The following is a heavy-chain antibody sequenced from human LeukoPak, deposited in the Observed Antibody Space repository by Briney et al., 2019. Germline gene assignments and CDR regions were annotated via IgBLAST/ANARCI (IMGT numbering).Heavy chain of an antibody. J-gene: IGHJ4*02. CDR1: GFTFSNDA. D-gene: IGHD1-26*01. CDR2: ISNDGSNK. Sequence: GRSLRLSCAASGFTFSNDAIHWVGRAPGKGLEWLAVISNDGSNKYYADSVKDRFTISRDNSKNTLYLQMDSLGPEDTAVYYCARGGANYFDYWGQGTLVTVSS. CDR3: ARGGANYFDY. V-gene: IGHV3-30-3*01.